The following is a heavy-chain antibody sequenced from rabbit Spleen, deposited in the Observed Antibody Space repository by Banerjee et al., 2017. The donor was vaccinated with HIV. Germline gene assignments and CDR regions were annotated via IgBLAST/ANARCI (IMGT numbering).Heavy chain of an antibody. CDR2: IAAGSGSA. J-gene: IGHJ4*01. V-gene: IGHV1S40*01. CDR3: ARDQEYANGWGGFNL. Sequence: QSLEESGGDLVKPGASLTLTCTASGFSFSSSDYMCWVRQAPGKGLEWIGCIAAGSGSAYYASWAKGRFTISKTSSTTVTLQMTSLTAADTATYFCARDQEYANGWGGFNLWGPGTLVTVS. CDR1: GFSFSSSDY. D-gene: IGHD4-1*01.